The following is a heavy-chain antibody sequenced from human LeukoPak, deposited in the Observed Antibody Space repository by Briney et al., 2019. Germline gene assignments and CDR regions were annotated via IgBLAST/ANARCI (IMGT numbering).Heavy chain of an antibody. CDR1: GGSISTYY. CDR3: ARAPSRPQLWLTSFDS. D-gene: IGHD5-18*01. V-gene: IGHV4-4*07. CDR2: IYTSGSS. J-gene: IGHJ4*02. Sequence: SETLSLTCIVSGGSISTYYWNWIRQPAGKGLEWIGRIYTSGSSNYNPSLKSRVTMSVDTSKNQLSLKMRSLTAADTAVYFCARAPSRPQLWLTSFDSWGQGTLVTVSS.